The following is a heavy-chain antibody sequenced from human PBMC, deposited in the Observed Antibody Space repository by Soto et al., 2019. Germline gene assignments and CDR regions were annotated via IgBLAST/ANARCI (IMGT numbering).Heavy chain of an antibody. J-gene: IGHJ5*02. CDR1: GGSIRSYY. CDR3: ARAHNWFDP. V-gene: IGHV4-59*01. CDR2: IYYSGST. Sequence: SETLSLTCTVSGGSIRSYYLSWIRQPPGKGLEWIGYIYYSGSTNYNPSLKSRVTISVDTSKNQFSLKLSSVTAADTAVYYCARAHNWFDPWGQGTLVTVSS.